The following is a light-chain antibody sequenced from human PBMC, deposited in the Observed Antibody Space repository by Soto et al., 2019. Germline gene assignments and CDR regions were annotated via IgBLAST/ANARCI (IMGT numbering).Light chain of an antibody. CDR3: QQYNNWPLT. Sequence: EIVMTQSPATLSVSPGEGATLSCRASTSIRSNLAGYEQKPGQAPRLLIYDASTRATDIPARFSGSGSGTEFTLTIGSLQSEDSAVYYCQQYNNWPLTFGGGTKVEIK. J-gene: IGKJ4*02. CDR2: DAS. CDR1: TSIRSN. V-gene: IGKV3-15*01.